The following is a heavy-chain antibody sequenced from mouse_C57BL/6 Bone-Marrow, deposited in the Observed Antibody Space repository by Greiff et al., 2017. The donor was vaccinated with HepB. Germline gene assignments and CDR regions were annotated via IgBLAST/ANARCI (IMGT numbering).Heavy chain of an antibody. CDR3: ARTSSFAY. CDR2: IDPSDSYT. V-gene: IGHV1-50*01. J-gene: IGHJ3*01. CDR1: GYTFTSYW. Sequence: QVQLKESGAELVKPGASVKLSCKASGYTFTSYWMQWVKQRPGQGLEWIGEIDPSDSYTNYNQKFKGKATLTVDTSSSTAYMQLSSLTSEDSAVYYCARTSSFAYWGQGTLVTVSA.